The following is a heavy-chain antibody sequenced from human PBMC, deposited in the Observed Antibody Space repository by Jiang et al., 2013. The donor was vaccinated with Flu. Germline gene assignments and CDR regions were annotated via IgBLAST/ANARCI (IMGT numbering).Heavy chain of an antibody. Sequence: SSSGSTIYYADSSEGRFTISRDNAKNSLYLQMNSLRAEDTAVYYCARDENGVLRYFDWFDPWGQGTLVTVSS. CDR2: SSSGSTI. V-gene: IGHV3-48*03. CDR3: ARDENGVLRYFDWFDP. J-gene: IGHJ5*02. D-gene: IGHD3-9*01.